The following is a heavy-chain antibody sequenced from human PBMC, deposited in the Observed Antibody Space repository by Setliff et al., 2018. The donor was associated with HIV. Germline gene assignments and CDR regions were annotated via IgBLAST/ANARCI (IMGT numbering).Heavy chain of an antibody. D-gene: IGHD1-26*01. J-gene: IGHJ6*03. CDR2: MYTSGTT. V-gene: IGHV4-61*02. CDR3: AKDLFEGWELPNYMDV. Sequence: SETLSLTCTVSGDSIRSGSYYWSWIRQPAGKGLEWIGRMYTSGTTYYNPSLESRVTISVDTSKNQFSLKLSSVTAADTAVYYCAKDLFEGWELPNYMDVWGKGTTVTVSS. CDR1: GDSIRSGSYY.